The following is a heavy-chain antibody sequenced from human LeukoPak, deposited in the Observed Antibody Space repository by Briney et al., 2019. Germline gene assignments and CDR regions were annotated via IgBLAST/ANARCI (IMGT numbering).Heavy chain of an antibody. CDR1: GFTFSSYG. CDR2: IRYDGSNK. D-gene: IGHD3-22*01. Sequence: PGGSLRLSCAASGFTFSSYGMHWVRQAPGKGLEWVAFIRYDGSNKYYADSVKGRFTISRDNSKNTLYLQMNSLRAEDTAVYYCAKEIFYDSSVGAFDIWGQGTMVTVSS. V-gene: IGHV3-30*02. J-gene: IGHJ3*02. CDR3: AKEIFYDSSVGAFDI.